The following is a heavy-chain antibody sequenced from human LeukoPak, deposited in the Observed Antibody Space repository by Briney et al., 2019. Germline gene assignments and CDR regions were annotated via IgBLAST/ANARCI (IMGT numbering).Heavy chain of an antibody. D-gene: IGHD6-13*01. J-gene: IGHJ5*02. CDR3: AREQGTSWYFRLDP. Sequence: ASVKVSCKASGYTFNKYTIHWVRQAPGQRLEWMGWINAGNGDTKYSERFQGRVTITRDTSATTAHMELSTLTYEDTAVYYCAREQGTSWYFRLDPWGQGTLVTVSS. V-gene: IGHV1-3*01. CDR1: GYTFNKYT. CDR2: INAGNGDT.